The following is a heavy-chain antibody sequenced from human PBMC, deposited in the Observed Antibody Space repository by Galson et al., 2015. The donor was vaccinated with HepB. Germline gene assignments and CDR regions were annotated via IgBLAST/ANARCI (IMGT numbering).Heavy chain of an antibody. D-gene: IGHD1-14*01. J-gene: IGHJ4*02. Sequence: QSGAEVTKPGESLKISCKASGYSFPDYWIAWVRQMPGKGLEWMGIIYPDDSDTIYSPSFQGQVTFSSDKYIGTAYLQWSSLKASDTAMYYCARHTNMAPIRTFDHWGQGTLVAVSS. CDR1: GYSFPDYW. V-gene: IGHV5-51*01. CDR2: IYPDDSDT. CDR3: ARHTNMAPIRTFDH.